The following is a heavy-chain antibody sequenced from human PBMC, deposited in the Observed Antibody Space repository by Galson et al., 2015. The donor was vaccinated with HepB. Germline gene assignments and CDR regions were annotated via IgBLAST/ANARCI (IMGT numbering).Heavy chain of an antibody. J-gene: IGHJ4*02. V-gene: IGHV1-8*01. CDR1: GYTFTSYD. CDR3: ARVRPVSPRTLPQIRYFDY. D-gene: IGHD2-2*01. CDR2: MNPNSGNT. Sequence: SVKVSCKASGYTFTSYDINWVRQATGQGLEWMGWMNPNSGNTGYAQKFQGRVTMTRNTSISTAYMELSSLRSEDTAVYYCARVRPVSPRTLPQIRYFDYWGQGTLVTVSS.